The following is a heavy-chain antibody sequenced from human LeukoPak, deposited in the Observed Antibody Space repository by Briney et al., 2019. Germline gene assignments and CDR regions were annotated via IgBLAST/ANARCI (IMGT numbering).Heavy chain of an antibody. CDR2: IYYSGSA. Sequence: SQTLSLTCTVSGGSFSRSDYYWSWIRQPPGKGLEWIGYIYYSGSAYYNPSLKSRVTISKDTSKKQFSLMLSSVTAADTAVYYCAGTPDWFGPWGQGTLVTVSS. CDR1: GGSFSRSDYY. CDR3: AGTPDWFGP. V-gene: IGHV4-30-4*01. J-gene: IGHJ5*02.